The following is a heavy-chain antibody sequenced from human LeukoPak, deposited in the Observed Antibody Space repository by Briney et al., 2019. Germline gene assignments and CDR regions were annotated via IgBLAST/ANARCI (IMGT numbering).Heavy chain of an antibody. CDR1: GGTFSSYA. V-gene: IGHV1-69*01. J-gene: IGHJ5*02. Sequence: SVKVSCKASGGTFSSYAISWARQAPGQGLEWMGGIIPIFGTANYAQKFQGRVTITADESTSTAYMELSSLRSEDTAVYYCARDGIAAAGPGLYYGWFDPWGQGTLVTVSS. CDR3: ARDGIAAAGPGLYYGWFDP. CDR2: IIPIFGTA. D-gene: IGHD6-13*01.